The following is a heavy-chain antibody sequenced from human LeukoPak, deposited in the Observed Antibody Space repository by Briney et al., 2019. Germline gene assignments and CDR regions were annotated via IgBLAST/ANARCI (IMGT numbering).Heavy chain of an antibody. D-gene: IGHD5-18*01. CDR2: IYYSGST. V-gene: IGHV4-59*08. Sequence: PSETLSLTCTVPGGSISSYYWSWIRQPPGKGLEWIGYIYYSGSTNYNPSLKSRVTISVDTSKNQFSLKLSSVTAADTAVYYCAASDTYYYYYYMDVWGKGTTVTVSS. CDR3: AASDTYYYYYYMDV. CDR1: GGSISSYY. J-gene: IGHJ6*03.